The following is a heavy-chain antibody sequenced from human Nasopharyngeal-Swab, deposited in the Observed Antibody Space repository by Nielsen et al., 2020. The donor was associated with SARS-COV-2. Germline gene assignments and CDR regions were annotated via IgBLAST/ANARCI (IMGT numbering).Heavy chain of an antibody. V-gene: IGHV3-23*01. Sequence: GESLKISCAASGFTFSTYTMSWVRQAPGKGLEWVSTISSSGSGTYYADSVKGRFTISRDNSKNTLYLQVNSLRAEDTAVYYCGKGYSGYNGVYYYYYMDVWGKGTTVTVSS. CDR2: ISSSGSGT. D-gene: IGHD5-12*01. J-gene: IGHJ6*03. CDR1: GFTFSTYT. CDR3: GKGYSGYNGVYYYYYMDV.